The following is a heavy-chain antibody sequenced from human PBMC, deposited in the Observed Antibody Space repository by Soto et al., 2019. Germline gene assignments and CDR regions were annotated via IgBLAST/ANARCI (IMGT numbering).Heavy chain of an antibody. CDR3: ARARTHYYDSSGYYYEVDY. D-gene: IGHD3-22*01. CDR2: IYYSGST. J-gene: IGHJ4*02. V-gene: IGHV4-61*01. Sequence: SETLSLTCTVSGGSVSSGSYYWSWIRQPPGKGLEWIGYIYYSGSTNYNPSLKSRVTISVDTSKNQFSLKLSSVTAADTAVYYCARARTHYYDSSGYYYEVDYWGQGTLVTVS. CDR1: GGSVSSGSYY.